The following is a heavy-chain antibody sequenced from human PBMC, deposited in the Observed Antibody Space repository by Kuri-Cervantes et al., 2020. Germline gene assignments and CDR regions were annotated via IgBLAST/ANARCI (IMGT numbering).Heavy chain of an antibody. CDR1: GFTFSSYA. J-gene: IGHJ4*02. Sequence: GESLKISCAASGFTFSSYAMSWVRQAPGKGLEWVSAISGSGGSTYYADSVKGRFTISRDNSKNTLYLQMNSLRAEDTAVYYCSTDLPTSSSYSHDYWGQGTVVTVSS. CDR3: STDLPTSSSYSHDY. D-gene: IGHD3-22*01. V-gene: IGHV3-23*01. CDR2: ISGSGGST.